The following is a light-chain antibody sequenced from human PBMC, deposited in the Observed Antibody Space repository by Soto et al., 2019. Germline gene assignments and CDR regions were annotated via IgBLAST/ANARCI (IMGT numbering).Light chain of an antibody. V-gene: IGKV1-9*01. CDR2: LAS. J-gene: IGKJ5*01. CDR1: QGITNY. CDR3: QQVNSFPVT. Sequence: DIQLTQSPSFLSTSVGDRVTITCRASQGITNYLAWYQQKPGKAPKLLIYLASTLQSGVPSRFSGSGSGTEFTLTISSLQPEDFATYYCQQVNSFPVTFGQGTRLEIK.